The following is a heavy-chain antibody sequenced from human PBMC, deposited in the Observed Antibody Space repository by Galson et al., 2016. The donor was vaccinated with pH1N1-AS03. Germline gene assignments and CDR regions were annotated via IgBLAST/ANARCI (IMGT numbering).Heavy chain of an antibody. D-gene: IGHD3-22*01. V-gene: IGHV3-21*04. CDR3: ARRYYDSRGHPLDW. CDR2: IGRESSPI. CDR1: GFIFSTYS. J-gene: IGHJ4*02. Sequence: SLRLSCAGSGFIFSTYSMIWVRQAPGKGLEWVSSIGRESSPIVYADSVKGRLTTSRDNAKNSLYLQMNSLRVEDTAVYYCARRYYDSRGHPLDWWGQGALVTVSS.